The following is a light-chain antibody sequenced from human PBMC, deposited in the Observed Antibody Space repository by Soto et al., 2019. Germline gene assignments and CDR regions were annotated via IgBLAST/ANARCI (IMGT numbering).Light chain of an antibody. J-gene: IGLJ1*01. CDR2: KDT. CDR3: LSADSSRLYV. CDR1: ELPKEY. V-gene: IGLV3-25*02. Sequence: SYELTQPPSVSVSPGQTARITCSGDELPKEYAYWYQQKPGQAPLLVIYKDTERPSGIPERFSASSLGTTVTLTISGVQAEDEGDYYCLSADSSRLYVFGTGTKVTVL.